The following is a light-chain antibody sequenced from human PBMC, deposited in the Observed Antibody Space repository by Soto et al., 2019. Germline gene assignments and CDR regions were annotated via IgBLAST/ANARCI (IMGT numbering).Light chain of an antibody. Sequence: QSALTQPASVSGSPGQSITISCTGTSSDVGGYNYVSWYQQHPGKAPKLMFYDVTNRPSGVSNRFSASKSGNTASLTISGLQAEDEADYYCSSYTSRSTWVFGGGTQLTVL. CDR1: SSDVGGYNY. J-gene: IGLJ3*02. CDR2: DVT. V-gene: IGLV2-14*01. CDR3: SSYTSRSTWV.